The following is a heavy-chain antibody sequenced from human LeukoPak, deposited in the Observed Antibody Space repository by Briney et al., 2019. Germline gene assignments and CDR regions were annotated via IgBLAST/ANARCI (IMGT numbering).Heavy chain of an antibody. J-gene: IGHJ6*03. CDR3: ARGNMWDYRRYYYYMDV. D-gene: IGHD4-11*01. CDR2: INHSGST. CDR1: GGSIDTSTYH. V-gene: IGHV4-39*07. Sequence: SETLSLTCSVSGGSIDTSTYHWAWIRQPPGKGLEWIGEINHSGSTNYNPSLKSRVTISVDTSKNQFSLKLNSVTAADTAIYYCARGNMWDYRRYYYYMDVWGKGTTVTVSS.